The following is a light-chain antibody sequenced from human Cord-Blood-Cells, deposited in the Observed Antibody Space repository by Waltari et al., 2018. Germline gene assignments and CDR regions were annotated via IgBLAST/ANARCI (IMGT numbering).Light chain of an antibody. CDR3: CSYAGSSTYVV. Sequence: QSALTQPASVPGSPGQSITISCTGTSSDVGSYYLVSWYQQHPGKAPKLMIYEGSKRPSGVSNRFSGSKSGNTASLTISGLQAEDEADYYCCSYAGSSTYVVFGGGTKLTVL. J-gene: IGLJ2*01. CDR2: EGS. V-gene: IGLV2-23*01. CDR1: SSDVGSYYL.